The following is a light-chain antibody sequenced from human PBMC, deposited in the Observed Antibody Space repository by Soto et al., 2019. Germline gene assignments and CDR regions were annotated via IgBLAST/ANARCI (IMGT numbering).Light chain of an antibody. J-gene: IGKJ1*01. Sequence: DIQMTQSPPTLSASVGDRVTITCRASHIISNSLAWYQQKPGKAPELLISKASNLESGVPSRFSGSGSGTEFTLTISSLQPDDFATYYCQEYNTFSGTFGQGTRVEI. CDR1: HIISNS. CDR2: KAS. V-gene: IGKV1-5*03. CDR3: QEYNTFSGT.